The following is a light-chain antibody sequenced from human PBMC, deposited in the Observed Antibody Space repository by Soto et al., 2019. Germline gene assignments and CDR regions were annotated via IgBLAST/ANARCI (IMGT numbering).Light chain of an antibody. CDR1: QTVRNNY. J-gene: IGKJ4*01. CDR2: DAS. CDR3: RHPTQQLLN. Sequence: PSELPLAGEEWTSRSWRFSQTVRNNYLAWYQQKPGQAPRLLIYDASSRATGIPDRFSGGGSGTHTTLICSIGEPEDFAVYYRRHPTQQLLNFAGGTKVDIK. V-gene: IGKV3D-20*02.